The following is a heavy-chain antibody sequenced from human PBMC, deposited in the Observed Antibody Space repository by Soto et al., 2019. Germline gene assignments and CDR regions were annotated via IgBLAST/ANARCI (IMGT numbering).Heavy chain of an antibody. Sequence: SETLSLTCSVSGDSISRIDYYWTWIRQHPEKGLEWIGNIYFRGNTYYSPSLESRLTISVDTSKNQFSLKLTSVTAADTAVYYCAREGGSYDSGGYLIRGAFDIWGQGTMVT. V-gene: IGHV4-31*03. CDR2: IYFRGNT. CDR1: GDSISRIDYY. J-gene: IGHJ3*02. CDR3: AREGGSYDSGGYLIRGAFDI. D-gene: IGHD3-22*01.